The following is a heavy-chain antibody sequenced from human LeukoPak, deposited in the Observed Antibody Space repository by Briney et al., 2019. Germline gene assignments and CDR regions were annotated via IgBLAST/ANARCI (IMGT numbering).Heavy chain of an antibody. V-gene: IGHV3-33*01. CDR3: ARGLRNTDTFDI. Sequence: RSLRVSCAASGFIFSNYGMHWVRQAPGKGLEWVAVIWYDGSNKYYADSVKGRFTISRDNSKNTVYLQMNSLRAEDTAVYYCARGLRNTDTFDIWGQGTMVTVSS. J-gene: IGHJ3*02. CDR1: GFIFSNYG. CDR2: IWYDGSNK.